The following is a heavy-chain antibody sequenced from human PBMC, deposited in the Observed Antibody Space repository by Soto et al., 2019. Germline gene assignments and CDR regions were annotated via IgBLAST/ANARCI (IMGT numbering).Heavy chain of an antibody. CDR3: VRDPCGDCFDWYFDL. J-gene: IGHJ2*01. V-gene: IGHV3-30*09. CDR1: GLASSRFA. Sequence: GGSLRISCASSGLASSRFARHCLRQAPAKGLEWVALISYDGTTKYYPDAVKGRFAISRDNSNNTLYLEMNSLRPEDTAFYYCVRDPCGDCFDWYFDLWGHGTLVTVSS. CDR2: ISYDGTTK. D-gene: IGHD2-21*02.